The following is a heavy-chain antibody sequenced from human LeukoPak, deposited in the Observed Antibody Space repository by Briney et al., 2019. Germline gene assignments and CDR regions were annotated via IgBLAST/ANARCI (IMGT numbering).Heavy chain of an antibody. D-gene: IGHD3-3*01. CDR3: AKDENDFTSGNPTYFGY. J-gene: IGHJ4*02. Sequence: PGRSLRVSCSASGFSFGMYAMSWVRQAPGKGLEWASAISGSGVDTYYADAVQGRFSISRDNSKNTMYLQMGSLRAEDTAVYFCAKDENDFTSGNPTYFGYWGQGVLVTVSS. CDR1: GFSFGMYA. CDR2: ISGSGVDT. V-gene: IGHV3-23*01.